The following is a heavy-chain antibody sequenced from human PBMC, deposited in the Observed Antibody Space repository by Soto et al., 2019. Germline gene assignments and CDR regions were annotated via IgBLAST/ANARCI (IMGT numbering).Heavy chain of an antibody. Sequence: GGSLRLSCAASGFTLSSSSMIWVRQAPGKGLEWVSYISASSTTMYYAHSVKGRFTISRDNAKNSLYLQMNSLRDEDTAVYYCARDKGDYPPGNNWFDPWGQGTLVTVSS. V-gene: IGHV3-48*02. CDR3: ARDKGDYPPGNNWFDP. CDR2: ISASSTTM. D-gene: IGHD4-17*01. CDR1: GFTLSSSS. J-gene: IGHJ5*02.